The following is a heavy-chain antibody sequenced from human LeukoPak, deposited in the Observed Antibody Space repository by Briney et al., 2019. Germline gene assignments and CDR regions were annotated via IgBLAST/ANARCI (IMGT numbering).Heavy chain of an antibody. CDR3: ARGCSSTSCSQTGYYYYYYMDV. CDR2: IIPIFGTA. D-gene: IGHD2-2*01. CDR1: GGTFSSYA. Sequence: SVKVSCKASGGTFSSYAISWVRQAPGQGLEWMGGIIPIFGTANYAQKFQGRVTITADESTSTAYMELSSLRSEDTAVYYCARGCSSTSCSQTGYYYYYYMDVWCKGTTVTVSS. V-gene: IGHV1-69*13. J-gene: IGHJ6*03.